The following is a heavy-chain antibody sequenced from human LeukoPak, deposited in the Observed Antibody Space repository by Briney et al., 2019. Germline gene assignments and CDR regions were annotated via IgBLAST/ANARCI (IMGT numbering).Heavy chain of an antibody. CDR2: IYYSGST. J-gene: IGHJ4*02. Sequence: SETLCLTCTVSGGSISSSSYYWGWIRQPPGKGLEWIVSIYYSGSTYYNPSLKSRATISVDTSKNQFSLKLSSVTAADTAVYYCARDSGYYVFWGQGTLVTVSS. V-gene: IGHV4-39*07. CDR3: ARDSGYYVF. D-gene: IGHD5-12*01. CDR1: GGSISSSSYY.